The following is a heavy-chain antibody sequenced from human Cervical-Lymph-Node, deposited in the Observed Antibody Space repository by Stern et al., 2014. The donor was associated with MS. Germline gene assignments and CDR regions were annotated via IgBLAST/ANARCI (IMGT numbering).Heavy chain of an antibody. Sequence: VQLVESGAEVKKPGASVKVSCTASGYTFTGFFLHWVRQAPGQGLEWVGWINPNTGVTKSAQKFQGWVTLTRDTSINTVYMELNRLKSEDTAVFYCARGYPFFDNWGQGTLVTVSS. J-gene: IGHJ4*02. CDR2: INPNTGVT. V-gene: IGHV1-2*04. D-gene: IGHD2-15*01. CDR1: GYTFTGFF. CDR3: ARGYPFFDN.